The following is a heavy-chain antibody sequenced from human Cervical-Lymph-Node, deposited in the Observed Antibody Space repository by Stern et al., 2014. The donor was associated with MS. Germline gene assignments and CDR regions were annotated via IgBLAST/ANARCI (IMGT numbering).Heavy chain of an antibody. CDR1: GGSFSSSRYY. V-gene: IGHV4-39*02. CDR3: ARDPRTGTTVYFDS. Sequence: VQLVESGPGLVRPSETLSLTCAVSGGSFSSSRYYWVWIRQPPGKGLEWIGSIYYSGTTHYNPSLKSRVTISVDKSNNQFSLKLSSVTAADTAVYYCARDPRTGTTVYFDSWGQGTLVTVSS. D-gene: IGHD1-7*01. CDR2: IYYSGTT. J-gene: IGHJ4*02.